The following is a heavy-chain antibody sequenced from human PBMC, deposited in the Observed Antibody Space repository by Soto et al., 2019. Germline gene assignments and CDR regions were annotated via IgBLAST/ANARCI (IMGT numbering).Heavy chain of an antibody. CDR1: GYTFTSYG. Sequence: VASVKVSCKASGYTFTSYGISWVRQAPGQGLEWMGWISAYNGNTNYAQKLQGRVTMTTDTSTSTAYMELRSLRSDDTAVYYCARDAAYYDFWSGSYDAFDIWGQGTMVTVSS. V-gene: IGHV1-18*01. D-gene: IGHD3-3*01. CDR3: ARDAAYYDFWSGSYDAFDI. CDR2: ISAYNGNT. J-gene: IGHJ3*02.